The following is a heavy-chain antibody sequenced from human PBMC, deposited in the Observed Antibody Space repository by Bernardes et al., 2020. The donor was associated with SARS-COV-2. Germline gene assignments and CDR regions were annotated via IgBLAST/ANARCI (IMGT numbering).Heavy chain of an antibody. D-gene: IGHD3-22*01. CDR3: ARDLQSRDYYDSSWDFDL. CDR1: GYTFTSYG. Sequence: ASVKVSCKASGYTFTSYGISWVRQAPGQGLEWMGWISAYNGNTNYAQKLQGRVTMTTDTSTSTAYMELRSLRSDDTAVYYCARDLQSRDYYDSSWDFDLWGRGTLVTVSS. J-gene: IGHJ2*01. V-gene: IGHV1-18*04. CDR2: ISAYNGNT.